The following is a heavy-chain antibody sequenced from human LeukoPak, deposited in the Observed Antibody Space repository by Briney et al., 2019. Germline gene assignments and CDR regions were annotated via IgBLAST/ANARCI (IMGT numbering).Heavy chain of an antibody. J-gene: IGHJ4*02. CDR2: IFASGST. CDR3: ARDFYGDDGHHPFDY. Sequence: SETLSFTCSVSGASISNYYLNWLRQPPGKGLDWVGRIFASGSTNYNPSLKSRVTISMDKSKNHFSLNLKSVTAADTAFYYCARDFYGDDGHHPFDYWGQGILVTVSS. V-gene: IGHV4-4*07. D-gene: IGHD2/OR15-2a*01. CDR1: GASISNYY.